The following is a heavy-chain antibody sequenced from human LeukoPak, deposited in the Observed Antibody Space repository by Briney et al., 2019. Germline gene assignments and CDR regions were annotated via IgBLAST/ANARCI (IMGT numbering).Heavy chain of an antibody. J-gene: IGHJ3*02. D-gene: IGHD2-2*01. Sequence: GGSLRLSYAASGFTFSSYAMSWVRQAPGKGLEWGSGISNSGGGTDYADSVRGRFTISRDNSKNTLFLQMNSLRAEDTAVYYCAKAGCSSNTCYDAFDIWGQGTMVTVSS. CDR1: GFTFSSYA. CDR3: AKAGCSSNTCYDAFDI. CDR2: ISNSGGGT. V-gene: IGHV3-23*01.